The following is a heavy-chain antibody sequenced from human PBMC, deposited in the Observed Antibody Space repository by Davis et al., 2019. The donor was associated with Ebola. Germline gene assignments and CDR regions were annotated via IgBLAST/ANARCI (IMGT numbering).Heavy chain of an antibody. V-gene: IGHV1-46*01. Sequence: ASVKVSCKASGYIFTSYYMHWVQQAPGQGLEWMGIINPSGGITIYAQKFQGRVTMTTDTSTRTAYMELRSLRSDDTAVYYCARVGDYRYWGQGTLVTVSS. D-gene: IGHD4-17*01. J-gene: IGHJ4*02. CDR1: GYIFTSYY. CDR3: ARVGDYRY. CDR2: INPSGGIT.